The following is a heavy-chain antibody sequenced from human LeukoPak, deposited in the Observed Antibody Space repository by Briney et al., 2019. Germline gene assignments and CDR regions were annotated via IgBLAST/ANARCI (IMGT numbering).Heavy chain of an antibody. V-gene: IGHV4-30-2*01. CDR2: IYHSGST. D-gene: IGHD2-2*01. CDR3: ARVVVPAVDYYYYYMDV. CDR1: GGSISSGGYY. J-gene: IGHJ6*03. Sequence: PSQTLSLTCTVSGGSISSGGYYWSWIRQPPGKGLEWIGYIYHSGSTYYNPSLKSRVTISVDRSKNQFSLKLSSVTAADTAVYYCARVVVPAVDYYYYYMDVWGQGTLVTVSS.